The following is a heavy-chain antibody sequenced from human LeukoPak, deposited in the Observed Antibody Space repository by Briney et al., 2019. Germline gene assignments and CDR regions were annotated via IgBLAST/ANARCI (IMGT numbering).Heavy chain of an antibody. D-gene: IGHD1-1*01. V-gene: IGHV1-2*02. CDR1: GYTFTGYY. CDR3: ARDATGTTIRRSDP. J-gene: IGHJ5*02. Sequence: ASVTVSCKASGYTFTGYYMHWVRQAPGQGLEWMGWIDSNIGGTNYAEKFQGRVTMTRDTSISTAFMELSRLTSDDTAVYYCARDATGTTIRRSDPWGQGTLVTVSS. CDR2: IDSNIGGT.